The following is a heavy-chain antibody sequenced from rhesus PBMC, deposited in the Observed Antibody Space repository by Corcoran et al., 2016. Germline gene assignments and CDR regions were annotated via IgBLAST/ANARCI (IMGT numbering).Heavy chain of an antibody. V-gene: IGHV4-99*01. CDR1: GYSISSGYF. J-gene: IGHJ1*01. Sequence: QVQLRESGPGLVKPSETLSLTCAVSGYSISSGYFWGWIRQPPGKGLEYIGYISGVSQSNAYNPSIKSECNISKDTSKNQCSLNLDSWTAAGTAVYYCARIHPEYFELWGQGALVIVSS. CDR2: ISGVSQSN. CDR3: ARIHPEYFEL. D-gene: IGHD4-23*01.